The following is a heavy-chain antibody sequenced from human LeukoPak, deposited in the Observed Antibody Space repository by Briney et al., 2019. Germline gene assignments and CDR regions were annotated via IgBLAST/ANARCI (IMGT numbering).Heavy chain of an antibody. D-gene: IGHD2-2*01. CDR1: GGSISSYY. V-gene: IGHV4-4*08. Sequence: PSETLSLTFTVSGGSISSYYWSWIRQPPGKGLEWIGYIYTSGSTNYNPSLKSRVTMSVDTSKNQFSLKLSSVTAADTAVYYCARMVPLGYCSSTSCSHFDYWGQGTLVTVSS. J-gene: IGHJ4*02. CDR3: ARMVPLGYCSSTSCSHFDY. CDR2: IYTSGST.